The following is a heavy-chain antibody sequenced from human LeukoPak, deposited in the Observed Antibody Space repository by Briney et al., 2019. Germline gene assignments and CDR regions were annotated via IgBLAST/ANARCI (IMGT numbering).Heavy chain of an antibody. Sequence: ASVNVSCKASGGTFSSYAISWVRQAPGQGLEWMGWINTNTGNPTYAQGFTGRFVFSLDTSVSTAYLQISSLKAEDTAVYFCARAGLASAGTTCWGQGTLVTVSS. CDR1: GGTFSSYA. CDR2: INTNTGNP. J-gene: IGHJ4*02. D-gene: IGHD6-13*01. V-gene: IGHV7-4-1*02. CDR3: ARAGLASAGTTC.